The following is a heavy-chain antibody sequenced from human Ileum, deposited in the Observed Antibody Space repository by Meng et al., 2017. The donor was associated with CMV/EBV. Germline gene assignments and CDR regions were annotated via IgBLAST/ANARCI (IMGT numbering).Heavy chain of an antibody. D-gene: IGHD6-13*01. CDR1: GFTFSDYY. CDR3: AREDSSSFYGMDV. Sequence: ASGFTFSDYYMSWIRQAPGKGLEWMANIKQDGSEKYYVDSVKGRFTISRDNAKNSLYLQMNSLRAEDTAVYYCAREDSSSFYGMDVWGQGTTVTVSS. J-gene: IGHJ6*02. V-gene: IGHV3-7*01. CDR2: IKQDGSEK.